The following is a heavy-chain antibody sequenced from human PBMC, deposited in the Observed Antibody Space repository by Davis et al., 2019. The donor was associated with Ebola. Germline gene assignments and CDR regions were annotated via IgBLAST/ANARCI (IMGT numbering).Heavy chain of an antibody. D-gene: IGHD6-19*01. CDR2: INTDGSRA. J-gene: IGHJ4*02. CDR3: AKDITPDASGWYNF. V-gene: IGHV3-74*01. Sequence: GESLKISCAASGFTFSNHCMHWVRQPPGKGLVWVSRINTDGSRATYTDSVKGRFTISRDNAKNTLYLQINNLRAEDTAIYYCAKDITPDASGWYNFWGRGTLVTVSS. CDR1: GFTFSNHC.